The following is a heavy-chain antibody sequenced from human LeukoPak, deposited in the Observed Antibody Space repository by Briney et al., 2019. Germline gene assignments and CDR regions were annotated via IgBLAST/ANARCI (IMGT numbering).Heavy chain of an antibody. CDR1: GGSISRSSDH. J-gene: IGHJ4*02. CDR2: IYYSGST. D-gene: IGHD5-18*01. Sequence: SSETLSLSCTVSGGSISRSSDHWGWIRQPPGKGLEWIGSIYYSGSTYYNPSLKSRVTMSIDTSKNQFSLKLSSVTAADTAVYYCASYGYNLRPDYWGQGTLVTVSS. V-gene: IGHV4-39*01. CDR3: ASYGYNLRPDY.